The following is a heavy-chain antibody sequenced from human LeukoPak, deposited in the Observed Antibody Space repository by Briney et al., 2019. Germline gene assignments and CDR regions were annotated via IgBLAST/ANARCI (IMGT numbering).Heavy chain of an antibody. CDR2: FSSDGSST. V-gene: IGHV3-64D*06. Sequence: PGGSLRLSCSASGFTFGSSAMYWVRQAPGKGLEYVSAFSSDGSSTFYADSVKGRFTISRDNSKNMLYLQMSSLRADDTAAYYCVKTLKYYGSGRGLFDSWGQGILVTVSS. CDR3: VKTLKYYGSGRGLFDS. J-gene: IGHJ4*02. CDR1: GFTFGSSA. D-gene: IGHD3-10*01.